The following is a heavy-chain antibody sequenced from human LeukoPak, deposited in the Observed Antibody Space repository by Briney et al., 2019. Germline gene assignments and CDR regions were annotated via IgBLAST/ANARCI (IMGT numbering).Heavy chain of an antibody. CDR2: INPSSTAA. Sequence: ASVKVSCKASGYTFTDYHIHWVRQAPGQGLEWMGWINPSSTAAYYAQKFQGRARMTRDTSISSAYMELRSLKSDDTAVYYCARRRDGYDSWGQGTLVTVSS. V-gene: IGHV1-2*02. D-gene: IGHD5-24*01. J-gene: IGHJ5*01. CDR3: ARRRDGYDS. CDR1: GYTFTDYH.